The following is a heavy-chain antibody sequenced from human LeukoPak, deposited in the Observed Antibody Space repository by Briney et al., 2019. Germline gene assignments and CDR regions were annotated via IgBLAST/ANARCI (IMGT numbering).Heavy chain of an antibody. V-gene: IGHV3-23*01. CDR3: AKLGDYYGAIPADY. Sequence: GGSLRLSCAASGFNFNTYHMNWVRQAPGKGLEWVSSISYSGSYIYYAASVKGRFTISRDNSKNTLYLQMSSLRAEDTAVYYCAKLGDYYGAIPADYWGQGTLVTVSS. D-gene: IGHD4-17*01. CDR1: GFNFNTYH. J-gene: IGHJ4*02. CDR2: ISYSGSYI.